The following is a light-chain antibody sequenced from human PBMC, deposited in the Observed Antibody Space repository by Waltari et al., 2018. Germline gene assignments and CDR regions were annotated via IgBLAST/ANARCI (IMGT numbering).Light chain of an antibody. CDR2: DDN. Sequence: SYVLTQPPSVSVAPGQTARITCGGDNIGSISVHWYQQKPDQAPVLVVYDDNDRPSGIPERFSGFNYGNTATLTISRVEAGDEADFYCQVWDRTTDHPVVIGGGTKLTVL. CDR1: NIGSIS. V-gene: IGLV3-21*02. J-gene: IGLJ2*01. CDR3: QVWDRTTDHPVV.